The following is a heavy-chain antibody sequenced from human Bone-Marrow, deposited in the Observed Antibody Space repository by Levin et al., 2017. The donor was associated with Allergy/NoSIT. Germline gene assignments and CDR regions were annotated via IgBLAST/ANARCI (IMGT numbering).Heavy chain of an antibody. V-gene: IGHV4-34*01. D-gene: IGHD2-2*01. J-gene: IGHJ4*02. CDR3: ASRFCSSTSCDFDY. CDR2: INHSGTT. CDR1: GGAFSGYY. Sequence: SETLSLTCAVSGGAFSGYYWTWIRQSPGKGLEWIGEINHSGTTTYNPSLKSRVTLSVDTSNNQFSLKLTSVTAADTAVYYCASRFCSSTSCDFDYWGQGTLVTVSP.